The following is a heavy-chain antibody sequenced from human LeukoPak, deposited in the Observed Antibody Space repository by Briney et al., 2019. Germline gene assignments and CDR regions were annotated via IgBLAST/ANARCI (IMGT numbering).Heavy chain of an antibody. CDR1: GYTLTELS. J-gene: IGHJ3*02. V-gene: IGHV1-69*13. D-gene: IGHD5-24*01. CDR3: ARETRWLQNNDAFDI. CDR2: IIPIFGTA. Sequence: SVKVSCKGSGYTLTELSMHWVRQAPGKGLEWMGGIIPIFGTANYAQKFQGRVTITADESTSTAYMELSSLRSEDTAVYYCARETRWLQNNDAFDIWGQGTMVTVSS.